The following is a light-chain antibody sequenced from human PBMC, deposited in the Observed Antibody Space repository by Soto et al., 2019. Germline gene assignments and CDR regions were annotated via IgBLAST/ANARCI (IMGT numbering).Light chain of an antibody. V-gene: IGKV2-28*01. CDR2: LGS. Sequence: DIVMTQSPLSLPVTPGEPASISCRSSQSLLHSKAYNYLDWYLQKPGQSPQLLIYLGSNRSSGVPDRFSGSGSGTAFTPKISRVEAEDVGVYYCMQTLQTPLTFGQGTKLEIK. CDR3: MQTLQTPLT. J-gene: IGKJ2*01. CDR1: QSLLHSKAYNY.